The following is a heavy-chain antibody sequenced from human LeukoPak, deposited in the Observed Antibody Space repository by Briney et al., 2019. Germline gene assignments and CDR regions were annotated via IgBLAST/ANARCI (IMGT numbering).Heavy chain of an antibody. CDR1: GGSISSGSYY. D-gene: IGHD1-26*01. V-gene: IGHV4-61*02. J-gene: IGHJ4*02. Sequence: PSQTLSLTCTVSGGSISSGSYYWSWIRQPAGKGLEWIGRIYTSGSTNYNPSLKSRVTMSVDTSKNQFSLKLSSVTAADTAVYYCARDPWSGSYGSDYWGQGTLVTVSS. CDR3: ARDPWSGSYGSDY. CDR2: IYTSGST.